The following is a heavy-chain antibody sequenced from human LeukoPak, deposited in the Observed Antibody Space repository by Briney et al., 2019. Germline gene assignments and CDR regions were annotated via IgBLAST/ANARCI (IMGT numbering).Heavy chain of an antibody. Sequence: ASVKVSCKASGYTFTGYYMHWVRQAPGQGLEWMGWINPNSGGTNYAQKFQGWVTTTRDTSISTAYMELSRLRSDDTAVYYCARERKAAAFDYWGQGTLVTVSS. J-gene: IGHJ4*02. V-gene: IGHV1-2*04. CDR1: GYTFTGYY. CDR3: ARERKAAAFDY. D-gene: IGHD6-13*01. CDR2: INPNSGGT.